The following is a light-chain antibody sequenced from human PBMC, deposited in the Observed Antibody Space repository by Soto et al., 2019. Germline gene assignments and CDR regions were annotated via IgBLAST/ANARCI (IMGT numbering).Light chain of an antibody. CDR3: HQYNTVPWT. CDR2: GAS. Sequence: EIVLTQSPGTLSLSPGERATLSCRASQSVIYLAWYQHKPGQAPRLLIYGASNRATGIPDRFSGSGSGTDFTLTINRLGPEDSVAYYCHQYNTVPWTFGQGTKVEIK. CDR1: QSVIY. V-gene: IGKV3-20*01. J-gene: IGKJ1*01.